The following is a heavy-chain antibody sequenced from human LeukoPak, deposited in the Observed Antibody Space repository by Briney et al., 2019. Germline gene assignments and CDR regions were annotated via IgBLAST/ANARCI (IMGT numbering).Heavy chain of an antibody. CDR1: GGSITGHN. J-gene: IGHJ3*01. D-gene: IGHD4-17*01. Sequence: PSETLSLTCSVSGGSITGHNWNWIRQSPEKGLEWIGYIYHTGSTNYNPSLKSRVTISLDTSKNQFSLKLSSVTAADTAVYYCARRTVTTRIGFDAFDVWGQGTMVTVSS. CDR3: ARRTVTTRIGFDAFDV. CDR2: IYHTGST. V-gene: IGHV4-59*11.